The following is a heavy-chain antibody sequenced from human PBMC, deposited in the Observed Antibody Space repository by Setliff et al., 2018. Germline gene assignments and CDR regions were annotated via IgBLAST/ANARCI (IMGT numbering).Heavy chain of an antibody. CDR2: IYIGGSA. CDR1: GGSISSYY. J-gene: IGHJ6*03. Sequence: PSETLSLTCTVSGGSISSYYWSWIRQPAGKGLEWIGHIYIGGSANYNPSLKSRVTMSIDTSKNQFSLKLNSVNAADMAVYYCAREQWLDPPGYYYMDVWPKGTTVTVSS. V-gene: IGHV4-4*07. D-gene: IGHD6-19*01. CDR3: AREQWLDPPGYYYMDV.